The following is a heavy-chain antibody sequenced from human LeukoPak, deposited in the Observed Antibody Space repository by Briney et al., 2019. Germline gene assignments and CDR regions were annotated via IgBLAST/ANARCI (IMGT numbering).Heavy chain of an antibody. Sequence: SETLSLTCTVSGGSISSSSYYWGWIRQPPGKGLEWIGSTYYSGSTYYNPSLKSRVTISVDTSKNQFSLKLSSVTAADTAVYYCARTMVRGVIRVNNWFDPWGQGTLVTVSS. CDR2: TYYSGST. V-gene: IGHV4-39*07. D-gene: IGHD3-10*01. CDR3: ARTMVRGVIRVNNWFDP. J-gene: IGHJ5*02. CDR1: GGSISSSSYY.